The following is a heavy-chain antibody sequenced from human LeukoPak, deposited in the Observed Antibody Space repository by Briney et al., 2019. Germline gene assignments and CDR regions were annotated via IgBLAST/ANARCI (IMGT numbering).Heavy chain of an antibody. CDR1: GYTFTSYD. D-gene: IGHD3-10*01. J-gene: IGHJ5*02. V-gene: IGHV1-8*01. CDR2: MNPNSGNT. CDR3: ARGAAPDYYGSGSSHNWFDP. Sequence: ASVKVSCKASGYTFTSYDINWVRQATGQGLEWMGRMNPNSGNTGYAQKFQGRVTMTRNTSISTAYMELSSLRSEDTAVYYCARGAAPDYYGSGSSHNWFDPWGQGTLVTASS.